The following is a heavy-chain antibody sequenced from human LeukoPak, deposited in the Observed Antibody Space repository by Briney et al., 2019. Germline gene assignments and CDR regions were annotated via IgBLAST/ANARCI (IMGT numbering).Heavy chain of an antibody. Sequence: GGSVEVSCKASGNTFTGYYMQWVRQAPGQKLEWMGWINPNSGGTNYAQKFQGRVTMTRDTSISTAYMELSRLRSDDTAVYYCARKGLRLGWFDPWGQGTLVTVSS. CDR3: ARKGLRLGWFDP. CDR1: GNTFTGYY. J-gene: IGHJ5*02. CDR2: INPNSGGT. V-gene: IGHV1-2*02. D-gene: IGHD6-19*01.